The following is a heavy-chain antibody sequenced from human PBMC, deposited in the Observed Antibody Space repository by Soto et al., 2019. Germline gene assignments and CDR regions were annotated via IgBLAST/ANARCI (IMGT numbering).Heavy chain of an antibody. CDR2: IYYSGST. CDR1: GDSISNSNYY. CDR3: ATQVWGQPGWFDP. Sequence: QLQLQESGPGLVKPSETLSLTCTVSGDSISNSNYYWGWIRQPPGKGLEWIGSIYYSGSTYYNPSLKGRVTISVDTSRNQFSLKLTSMTAADTAVYYCATQVWGQPGWFDPWGQGTLVTVSS. J-gene: IGHJ5*02. V-gene: IGHV4-39*01. D-gene: IGHD1-26*01.